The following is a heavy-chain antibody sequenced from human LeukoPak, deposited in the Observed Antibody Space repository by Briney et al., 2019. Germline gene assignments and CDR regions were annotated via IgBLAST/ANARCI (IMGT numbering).Heavy chain of an antibody. CDR2: IRYDGSNK. D-gene: IGHD4-17*01. CDR1: GFTFSSYG. J-gene: IGHJ4*02. CDR3: AKDLNDYGDWYYFDY. V-gene: IGHV3-30*02. Sequence: GGSLRLSCAASGFTFSSYGMHWVRQAPGKGLEWVAFIRYDGSNKYYADSVKGRFTISRDNSKNTLYLQMNSLRAEDTAVYYCAKDLNDYGDWYYFDYWGQGTLVTVSS.